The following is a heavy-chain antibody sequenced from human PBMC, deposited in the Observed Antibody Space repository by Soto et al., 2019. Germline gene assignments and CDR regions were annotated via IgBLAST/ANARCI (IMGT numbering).Heavy chain of an antibody. CDR3: AKAAKRAWVASRNDY. J-gene: IGHJ4*02. Sequence: GGSLRLSCTASGFTFNTYAMSWVRQAPGKGLEWISAISGGGGSTYYADSVKGRFSISRDNSKNTLSLQMNTLRAEDTAVYFCAKAAKRAWVASRNDYSGQGTLVTVSS. V-gene: IGHV3-23*01. CDR1: GFTFNTYA. CDR2: ISGGGGST. D-gene: IGHD2-15*01.